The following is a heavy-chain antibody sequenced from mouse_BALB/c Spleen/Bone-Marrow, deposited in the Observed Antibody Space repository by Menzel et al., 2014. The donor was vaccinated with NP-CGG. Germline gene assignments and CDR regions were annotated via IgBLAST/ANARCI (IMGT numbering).Heavy chain of an antibody. V-gene: IGHV5-6-5*01. CDR3: ARGVFRGLDY. J-gene: IGHJ2*01. CDR1: GFTFSSYA. Sequence: EVKLVESGGGLVKPGGSLKLSCAASGFTFSSYAMSWVRQTPEKRLEWVASISSGGSTYYPDSVKGRFTISRDNARNILYLQMSSLRSEDTAMYYCARGVFRGLDYWGQGTTLTVSS. CDR2: ISSGGST.